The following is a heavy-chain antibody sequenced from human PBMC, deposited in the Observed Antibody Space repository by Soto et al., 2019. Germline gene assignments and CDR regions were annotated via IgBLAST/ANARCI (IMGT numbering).Heavy chain of an antibody. J-gene: IGHJ6*02. Sequence: GSLRLSCAASGFTVSSNYMSWVRQAPGKGLEWVSVIYSGGSTYYADSVKGRFTISRHNSKNTLYLQMNSLRAEDTAVYYCARVGVDYYYGMDVWGQGTTVTVSS. CDR1: GFTVSSNY. V-gene: IGHV3-53*04. CDR3: ARVGVDYYYGMDV. CDR2: IYSGGST.